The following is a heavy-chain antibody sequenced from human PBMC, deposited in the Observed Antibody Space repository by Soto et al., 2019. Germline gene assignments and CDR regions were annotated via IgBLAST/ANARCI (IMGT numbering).Heavy chain of an antibody. J-gene: IGHJ5*02. V-gene: IGHV3-7*01. D-gene: IGHD6-19*01. Sequence: EVQLVESGGGLVQPGGSLRLSCAASGFTFSSYWMSWVRQAPGKGLEWVANIKQDGSEKYYVDSVKGRFTISRYNAKNSLYLQMNSLRAEDTAVYYCARDLSGQDSSGEWWFDPWGQGTLVTVSS. CDR3: ARDLSGQDSSGEWWFDP. CDR1: GFTFSSYW. CDR2: IKQDGSEK.